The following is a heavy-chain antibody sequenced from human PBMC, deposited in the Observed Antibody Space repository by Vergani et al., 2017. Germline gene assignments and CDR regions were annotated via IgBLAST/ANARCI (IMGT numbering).Heavy chain of an antibody. J-gene: IGHJ4*02. Sequence: EEQLVESGGDLVQPGGSLRVSCTASGFSFSDFYMNWIRQAPGKGLEWVGRIRSKNDGGTADYAAPLKGRFTISRDDSKDSAFLLVNNLKTEDTAVYFCYTDYHDYWGQGTLVTVSS. CDR3: YTDYHDY. CDR1: GFSFSDFY. CDR2: IRSKNDGGTA. V-gene: IGHV3-15*01. D-gene: IGHD2-2*02.